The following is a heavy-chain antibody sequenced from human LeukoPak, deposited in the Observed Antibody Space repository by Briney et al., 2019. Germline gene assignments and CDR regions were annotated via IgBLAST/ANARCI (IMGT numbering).Heavy chain of an antibody. CDR3: ARDMDGYFDY. V-gene: IGHV3-48*01. D-gene: IGHD3-10*01. CDR2: ISSSGTI. CDR1: RFTFSSYS. J-gene: IGHJ4*02. Sequence: GGALRLSCAASRFTFSSYSMNWVRQAPGKGLEWVSYISSSGTIYYADSVKGRFTISRDNAKNSLYLQMNSLRAEDTAVYHCARDMDGYFDYWGQGTLVTVSS.